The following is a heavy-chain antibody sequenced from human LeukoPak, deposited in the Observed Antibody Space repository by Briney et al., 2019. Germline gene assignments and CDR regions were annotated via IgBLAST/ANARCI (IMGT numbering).Heavy chain of an antibody. CDR3: ARRSDSSDYLFDY. Sequence: LRLSCAASGSTFSSYMNWVRQPPGKGLEWIGYIYYSGSTYYNPSLKSRVTISVDTSKNQFSLKLSSVTAADTAVYYCARRSDSSDYLFDYWGQGTLVTVSS. CDR1: GSTFSSY. J-gene: IGHJ4*02. CDR2: IYYSGST. D-gene: IGHD3-22*01. V-gene: IGHV4-30-4*08.